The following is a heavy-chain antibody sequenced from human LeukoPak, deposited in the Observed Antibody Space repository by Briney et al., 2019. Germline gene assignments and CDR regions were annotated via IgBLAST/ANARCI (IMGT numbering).Heavy chain of an antibody. CDR3: ARGRGLYSYGPRAFDI. CDR2: INHSGST. CDR1: GGSFSGYY. Sequence: PSETLSLTCAVYGGSFSGYYWSWIRQPPGKGLEWIGEINHSGSTNYNPSLKSRVTISVDTSKNQFSLKLSSVTAADTAVYYCARGRGLYSYGPRAFDIWGQGTMSPSLQ. V-gene: IGHV4-34*01. D-gene: IGHD5-18*01. J-gene: IGHJ3*02.